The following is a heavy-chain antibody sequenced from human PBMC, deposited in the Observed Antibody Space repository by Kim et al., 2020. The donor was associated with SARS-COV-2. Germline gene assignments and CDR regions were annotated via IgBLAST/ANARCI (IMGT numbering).Heavy chain of an antibody. J-gene: IGHJ4*02. Sequence: GGSLRLSCAASGFTFSSYAMRWVRQAPGKGLEWVSAISGSGGSTYYADYVKGRFTISKDYSKNTLYLQMNSLRAEDTAVYYCAKDYGRLLWFGELSTFDYWGQGTLVTVSS. D-gene: IGHD3-10*01. V-gene: IGHV3-23*01. CDR2: ISGSGGST. CDR3: AKDYGRLLWFGELSTFDY. CDR1: GFTFSSYA.